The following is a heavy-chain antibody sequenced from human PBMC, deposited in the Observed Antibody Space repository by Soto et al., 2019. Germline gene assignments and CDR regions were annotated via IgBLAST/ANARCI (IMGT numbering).Heavy chain of an antibody. D-gene: IGHD3-10*01. CDR2: ISGSGETT. CDR3: AKDRGADGYYCGMDV. Sequence: EVQLLESGGGWVQPGGSLRLSCAASGFTFRSYAMTWVRQAPGKGLEWVSTISGSGETTYYADSVKGRFSISRDNSRNTVYLQMNSLRDEDTAVYFCAKDRGADGYYCGMDVWGQGTTVTVSS. J-gene: IGHJ6*02. V-gene: IGHV3-23*01. CDR1: GFTFRSYA.